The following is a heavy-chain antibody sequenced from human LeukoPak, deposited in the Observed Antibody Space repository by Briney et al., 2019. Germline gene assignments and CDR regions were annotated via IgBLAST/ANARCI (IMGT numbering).Heavy chain of an antibody. J-gene: IGHJ4*02. CDR1: GFTFSSYS. V-gene: IGHV3-21*01. CDR2: ISSSGSYI. D-gene: IGHD6-19*01. Sequence: PGGSLRLSCAASGFTFSSYSMNWVRQAPGKGLEWVSSISSSGSYIYYADSVKGRFTISRDNAKNSLYLQMNSLRAEDTAVYYCARARGGWYSEYWGRGTLVTVSS. CDR3: ARARGGWYSEY.